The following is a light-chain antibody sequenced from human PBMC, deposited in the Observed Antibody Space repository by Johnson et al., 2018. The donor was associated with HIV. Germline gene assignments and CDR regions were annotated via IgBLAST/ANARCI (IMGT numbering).Light chain of an antibody. CDR2: ENN. CDR1: SSNIGNNY. V-gene: IGLV1-51*02. J-gene: IGLJ1*01. CDR3: RTWDPSLSAHYV. Sequence: QSVLTQPPSVSAAPGQKVSISCSGSSSNIGNNYVSWYQQLPGTAPKLHSYENNKRPSGIPDRFSGSKSGTSAPLGITGLQTGDEADYYCRTWDPSLSAHYVFGTGTKVTVL.